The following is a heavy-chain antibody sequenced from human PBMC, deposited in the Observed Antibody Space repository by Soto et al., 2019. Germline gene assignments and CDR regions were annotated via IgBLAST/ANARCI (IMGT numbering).Heavy chain of an antibody. CDR2: IYYSGST. CDR3: ARGTYQLLRRPVLGWFDP. V-gene: IGHV4-61*01. D-gene: IGHD2-2*01. J-gene: IGHJ5*02. Sequence: SETLSLTCTVSGGSVSSGSYYWSWIRQPPGKGLEWIGYIYYSGSTNYNPSLKSRVTISVDTSKNQFSLKLSSVTAADTAVYYCARGTYQLLRRPVLGWFDPWGQGTLVTVSS. CDR1: GGSVSSGSYY.